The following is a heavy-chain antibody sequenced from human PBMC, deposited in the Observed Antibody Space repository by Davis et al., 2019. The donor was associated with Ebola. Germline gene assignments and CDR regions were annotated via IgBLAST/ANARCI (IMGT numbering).Heavy chain of an antibody. D-gene: IGHD1-26*01. CDR3: ARGQESSYTVKWARFDS. CDR1: GGSISSYY. J-gene: IGHJ4*02. Sequence: GSLRLSCTVSGGSISSYYWNWMWQPPGKGLEWIGRIYGGGSTTYNPSLESRVTMSVDRSKNQFSLKLTSVTAADTAVYFCARGQESSYTVKWARFDSWGQGTLVTVSS. CDR2: IYGGGST. V-gene: IGHV4-4*07.